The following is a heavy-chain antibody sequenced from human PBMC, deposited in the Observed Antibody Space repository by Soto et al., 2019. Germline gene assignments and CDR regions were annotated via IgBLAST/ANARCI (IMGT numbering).Heavy chain of an antibody. D-gene: IGHD6-19*01. CDR1: GFTFSSYA. CDR2: ISGSGGST. J-gene: IGHJ6*02. V-gene: IGHV3-23*01. CDR3: AKEMKQWLDQYYYYGMDV. Sequence: SGGSLRLSCAASGFTFSSYAMSWVRQAPGKGLEWVSAISGSGGSTYYADSVKGRFTISRDNSKNTLYLQMNSLRAEDTAVYYCAKEMKQWLDQYYYYGMDVWGQGTTVTVSS.